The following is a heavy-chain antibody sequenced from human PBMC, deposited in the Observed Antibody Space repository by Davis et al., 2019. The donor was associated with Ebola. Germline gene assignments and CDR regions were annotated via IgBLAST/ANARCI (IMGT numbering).Heavy chain of an antibody. CDR3: ARGNRYCSGDTCANWLDP. CDR2: IHSDGTST. Sequence: HTGGSLRLSCAASGFSFSSTWMHWVRQAPGKGLVWVSRIHSDGTSTIYTDSVKGRFTISRDNAKNTLYVQMNSLRAEDTAVYYCARGNRYCSGDTCANWLDPWGQGTLVTVSS. CDR1: GFSFSSTW. J-gene: IGHJ5*02. D-gene: IGHD2-15*01. V-gene: IGHV3-74*01.